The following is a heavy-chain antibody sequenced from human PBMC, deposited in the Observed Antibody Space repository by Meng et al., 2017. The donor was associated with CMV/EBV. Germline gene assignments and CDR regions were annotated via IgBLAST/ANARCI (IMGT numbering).Heavy chain of an antibody. D-gene: IGHD6-13*01. V-gene: IGHV4-4*07. CDR3: ARDLGAAADPNWFDP. J-gene: IGHJ5*02. CDR2: IYTSGST. Sequence: TVSGGSISSYYWSWIRQPAGKGLEWIGRIYTSGSTNYNPSLKSRVTMSVDTSKNQFSLKLSSVTAADTAVYYRARDLGAAADPNWFDPWGQGTLVTVSS. CDR1: GGSISSYY.